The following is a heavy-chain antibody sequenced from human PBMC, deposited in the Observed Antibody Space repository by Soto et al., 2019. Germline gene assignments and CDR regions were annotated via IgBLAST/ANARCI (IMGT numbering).Heavy chain of an antibody. CDR2: IIPLFGTA. CDR1: GGTFSSYA. V-gene: IGHV1-69*12. Sequence: QVQLVQSGAEVKKPGSSVKVSCKASGGTFSSYAISWVRQAPGQGLEWMGGIIPLFGTANYAQKFQGRVTMTADESPSTAYMELRSLRSEDTAVHYCASQQLYSTPPSDFDYWGQGTLVTVSS. J-gene: IGHJ4*02. D-gene: IGHD4-4*01. CDR3: ASQQLYSTPPSDFDY.